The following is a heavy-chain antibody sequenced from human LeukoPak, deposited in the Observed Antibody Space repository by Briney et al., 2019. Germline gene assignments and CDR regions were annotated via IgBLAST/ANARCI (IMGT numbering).Heavy chain of an antibody. CDR1: GFTFSSYS. D-gene: IGHD6-13*01. V-gene: IGHV3-48*01. CDR2: ISSSGSTI. CDR3: AKALYSSSWYHLDY. J-gene: IGHJ4*02. Sequence: PGGSLRLSCTASGFTFSSYSMNWVRQAPGKGLEWVSYISSSGSTIYYADSVKGRFTISRDNSKNTLYLQMNSLRAEDTAVYYCAKALYSSSWYHLDYWGQGTLVTVSS.